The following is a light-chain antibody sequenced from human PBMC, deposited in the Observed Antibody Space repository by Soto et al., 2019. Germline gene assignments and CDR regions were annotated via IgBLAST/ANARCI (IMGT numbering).Light chain of an antibody. CDR3: QQYNNWPWT. V-gene: IGKV3-15*01. Sequence: EIVMTQSPATLSVSPGGRATLSCRASQSISDTLAWYQQKPGQAPRLLIHGASTRAPGFPARFSGSGSGTDFPLTISSLQSEDFAVYYGQQYNNWPWTFGQGNKVEIK. J-gene: IGKJ1*01. CDR2: GAS. CDR1: QSISDT.